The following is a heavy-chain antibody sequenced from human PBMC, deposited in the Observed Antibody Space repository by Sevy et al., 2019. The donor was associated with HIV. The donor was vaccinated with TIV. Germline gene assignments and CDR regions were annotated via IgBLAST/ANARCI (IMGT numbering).Heavy chain of an antibody. J-gene: IGHJ4*02. Sequence: GGSLRLSCAASGFTFSKYSMSWVRQPPGKGLEWVSTLSFGCGEINYADSVKGRCTISRDNSKSSAYLQMNNLRPEDTAVYYCAREGCTKPHDYWGQGTLVTVSS. V-gene: IGHV3-23*01. CDR1: GFTFSKYS. CDR2: LSFGCGEI. D-gene: IGHD2-8*01. CDR3: AREGCTKPHDY.